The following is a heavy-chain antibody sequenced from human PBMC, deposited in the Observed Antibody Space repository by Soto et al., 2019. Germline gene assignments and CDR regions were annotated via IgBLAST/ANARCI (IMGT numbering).Heavy chain of an antibody. V-gene: IGHV3-21*01. D-gene: IGHD6-19*01. CDR2: ISSRSRSI. CDR1: GFTFSNYS. J-gene: IGHJ5*02. Sequence: VQLVESGGGLVKPGGSLRVSCAASGFTFSNYSMNWVRQTPGKGLEWVSSISSRSRSIFYAGSVKGRFTISRDNAKKSLYLQMNSLRAEDTAVYYCARGGGQWLVRMTSWGQGTLVTVSS. CDR3: ARGGGQWLVRMTS.